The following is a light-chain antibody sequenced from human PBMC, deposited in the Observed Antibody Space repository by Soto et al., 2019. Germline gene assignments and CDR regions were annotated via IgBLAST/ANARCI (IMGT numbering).Light chain of an antibody. CDR3: QQRSSWPRA. V-gene: IGKV3-11*01. J-gene: IGKJ4*01. Sequence: EIVLTQSPATLSLSLGERATLSCRASQNINTYLDWYQQKPGQAPRLLIYDASKRATGIPDRFSGSGSGTDLIFTMSSLAPQDFALYYCQQRSSWPRAFGGGTKVQIK. CDR2: DAS. CDR1: QNINTY.